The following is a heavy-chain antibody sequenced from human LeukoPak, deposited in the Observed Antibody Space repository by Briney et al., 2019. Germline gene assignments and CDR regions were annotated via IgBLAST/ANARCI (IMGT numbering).Heavy chain of an antibody. V-gene: IGHV3-66*01. D-gene: IGHD3-10*01. J-gene: IGHJ5*02. CDR3: ARGVPST. CDR1: GFTFSSYA. Sequence: PGGSRRLSCAASGFTFSSYAMSWVRQAPGKGLEWVSVIYSGGSTYYADSVKGRFTISRDNSKNTLYLQMNSLRAEDTAVYYCARGVPSTWGQGTLVTVSS. CDR2: IYSGGST.